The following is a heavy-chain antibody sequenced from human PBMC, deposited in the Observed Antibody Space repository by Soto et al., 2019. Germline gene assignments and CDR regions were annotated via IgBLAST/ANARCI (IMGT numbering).Heavy chain of an antibody. J-gene: IGHJ5*02. CDR1: GASIGSSGYF. D-gene: IGHD3-16*01. V-gene: IGHV4-39*01. Sequence: NPSETLSLTCTVSGASIGSSGYFWAWIRQAPGKGLEWFGTISYSGSKYYNPSLRNRITISADSSKTQFSLTLSSVTAADTAVYFCARHQGEGWFDPWGQGTLVTV. CDR3: ARHQGEGWFDP. CDR2: ISYSGSK.